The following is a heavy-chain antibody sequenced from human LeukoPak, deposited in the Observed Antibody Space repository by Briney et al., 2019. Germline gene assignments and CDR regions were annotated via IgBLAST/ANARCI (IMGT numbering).Heavy chain of an antibody. J-gene: IGHJ3*02. Sequence: PGGSLRLSCAASGFTFSSYGMHWVRQAPGKGLEWVAVIWYDGNNKYYADSVKGRLTISRDNSKNTLYLQVNSLRAEDAAVYYCARDRREYGDGGGGAFDTWGQGTMVTVSS. CDR2: IWYDGNNK. V-gene: IGHV3-33*01. CDR3: ARDRREYGDGGGGAFDT. CDR1: GFTFSSYG. D-gene: IGHD4-17*01.